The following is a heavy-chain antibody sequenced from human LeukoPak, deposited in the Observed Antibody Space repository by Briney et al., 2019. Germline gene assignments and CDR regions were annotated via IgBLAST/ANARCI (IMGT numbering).Heavy chain of an antibody. Sequence: GGSLRLSCAASVYTFSLYAMHWVRQAPGKGLEWVSGISNSGGSTYYADSVKGRFTISRDNSKNTLYLQITNLQPEGRAVYYCAKETSSSFDYWGQGTLVTVSS. CDR1: VYTFSLYA. V-gene: IGHV3-23*01. CDR3: AKETSSSFDY. CDR2: ISNSGGST. D-gene: IGHD6-6*01. J-gene: IGHJ4*02.